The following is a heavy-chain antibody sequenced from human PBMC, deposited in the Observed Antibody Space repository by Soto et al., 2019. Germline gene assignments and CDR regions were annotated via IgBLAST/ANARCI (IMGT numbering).Heavy chain of an antibody. J-gene: IGHJ4*02. Sequence: EVQLVESGGGLVQPGGSLRLSCVASGFTFISSFMGWVRQAPGKGLEWVANINQDGGGTYYVDSVEGRFTISRDNAKDSLYLQMNILRAEDTAVYYCARYFRGSGRYFFDYWGQGTLVTVSS. CDR3: ARYFRGSGRYFFDY. D-gene: IGHD6-19*01. CDR1: GFTFISSF. CDR2: INQDGGGT. V-gene: IGHV3-7*03.